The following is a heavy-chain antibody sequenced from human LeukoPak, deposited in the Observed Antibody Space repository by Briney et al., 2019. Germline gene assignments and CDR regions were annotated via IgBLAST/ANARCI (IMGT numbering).Heavy chain of an antibody. CDR2: ISGSGGST. V-gene: IGHV3-23*01. CDR1: GFTFSSYA. J-gene: IGHJ4*02. Sequence: GGSLRLSCAASGFTFSSYAMSWVRQAPGKGLEWVSAISGSGGSTYYADSVKGRFTISRDNSKNTPYLQMNSLRAEDTAVYYCAKHYYDSSGYYRKLNYFDYWGQGTLVTVSS. D-gene: IGHD3-22*01. CDR3: AKHYYDSSGYYRKLNYFDY.